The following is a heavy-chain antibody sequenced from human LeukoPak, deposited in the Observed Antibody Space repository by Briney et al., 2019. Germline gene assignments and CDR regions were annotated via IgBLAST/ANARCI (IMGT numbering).Heavy chain of an antibody. CDR1: GFIFSNYG. V-gene: IGHV3-33*08. CDR3: AKWGGFGESFDY. Sequence: GRSLRLSCAASGFIFSNYGMHWVRQAPGKGLEWVAVIWYDGSNKYYADSVKGRFTISRDNSKNTLYLQMNSLRAEDTAVYYCAKWGGFGESFDYWGQGTLVTVSS. J-gene: IGHJ4*02. CDR2: IWYDGSNK. D-gene: IGHD3-10*01.